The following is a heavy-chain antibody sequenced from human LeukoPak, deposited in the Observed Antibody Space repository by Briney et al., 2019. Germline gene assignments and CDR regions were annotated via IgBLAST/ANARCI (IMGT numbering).Heavy chain of an antibody. CDR3: ARRGYDHSGYYYGMDV. V-gene: IGHV3-30*03. Sequence: PGGSLRLPCAASGFTFSSYGMHWVRQAPGKGLEWVAVISYDGSNKYYADSVKGRFTISRDNSKNTLYLQMNSLRAEDTAVYYCARRGYDHSGYYYGMDVWGKGTTVTVSS. CDR1: GFTFSSYG. CDR2: ISYDGSNK. D-gene: IGHD5-12*01. J-gene: IGHJ6*04.